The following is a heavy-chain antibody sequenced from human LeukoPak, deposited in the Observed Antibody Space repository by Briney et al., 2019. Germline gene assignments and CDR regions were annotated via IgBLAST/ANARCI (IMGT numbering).Heavy chain of an antibody. Sequence: GGSLRLSCAASGFTFRSHWMHWVRQAPGKGLVWVSRSNSDGSSTNYADSVKGRFTISRDNAKNTLYLQMNSLRAEDTAVYYCARYPYQSYYFDYWGQGTLVTVSS. V-gene: IGHV3-74*01. J-gene: IGHJ4*02. CDR1: GFTFRSHW. CDR3: ARYPYQSYYFDY. D-gene: IGHD3-22*01. CDR2: SNSDGSST.